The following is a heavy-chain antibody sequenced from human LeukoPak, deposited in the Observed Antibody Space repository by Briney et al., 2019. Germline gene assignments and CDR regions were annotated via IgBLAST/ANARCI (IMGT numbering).Heavy chain of an antibody. CDR3: ARKEGGQLANTRRWFDP. J-gene: IGHJ5*02. D-gene: IGHD6-13*01. Sequence: SETLSLTRSVSGDSITGYYWGWIRQPPGKGLEWIGNIYYTGNTYYNSSLKSRVTISVDTSKNQFSLKLKPVTSADTAVYYCARKEGGQLANTRRWFDPWGQGTLVTVSS. CDR1: GDSITGYY. V-gene: IGHV4-59*04. CDR2: IYYTGNT.